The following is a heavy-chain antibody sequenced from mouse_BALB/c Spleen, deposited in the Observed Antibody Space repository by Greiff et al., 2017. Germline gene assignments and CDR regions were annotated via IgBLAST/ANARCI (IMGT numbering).Heavy chain of an antibody. Sequence: EVKVVESGGDLVKPGGSLKLSCAASGFTFSSYGMSWVRQTPDKRLEWVATISSGGSYTYYPDSVKGRFTISRDNAKNTLYLQMSSLKSEDTAMYYCARHRATGTDYYAMDYWGQGTSVTVSS. J-gene: IGHJ4*01. CDR3: ARHRATGTDYYAMDY. D-gene: IGHD4-1*02. CDR2: ISSGGSYT. V-gene: IGHV5-6*01. CDR1: GFTFSSYG.